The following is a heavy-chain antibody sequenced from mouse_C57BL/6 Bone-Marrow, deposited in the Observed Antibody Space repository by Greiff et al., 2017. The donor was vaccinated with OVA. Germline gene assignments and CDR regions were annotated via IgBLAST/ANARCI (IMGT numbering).Heavy chain of an antibody. Sequence: QVQLQQSGAELVKPGASVKLSCKASGYTFTEYSIHWVKQRSGQGLEWIGGFYPGSGSIKYNEKFKGKATLTADKSSSTVYTWLSRLTSEGSAVYFCARHEDTGASSWYFDVWGTGTTVTVSS. V-gene: IGHV1-62-2*01. CDR2: FYPGSGSI. CDR3: ARHEDTGASSWYFDV. CDR1: GYTFTEYS. J-gene: IGHJ1*03. D-gene: IGHD1-1*01.